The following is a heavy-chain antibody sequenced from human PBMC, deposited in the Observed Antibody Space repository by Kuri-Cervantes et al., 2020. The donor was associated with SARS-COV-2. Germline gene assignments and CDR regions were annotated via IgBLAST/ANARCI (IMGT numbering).Heavy chain of an antibody. V-gene: IGHV3-11*05. Sequence: GGSLRLSCAASGFTFSDYYMSWVRRAPGKGLEWVSYISTSNSYIEYEDSVKGRFTISRDNSKDTLYLQMNSLRADDTAVYYCAKEWATYYFDYWGQGTLVTVSS. J-gene: IGHJ4*02. CDR1: GFTFSDYY. D-gene: IGHD1-26*01. CDR3: AKEWATYYFDY. CDR2: ISTSNSYI.